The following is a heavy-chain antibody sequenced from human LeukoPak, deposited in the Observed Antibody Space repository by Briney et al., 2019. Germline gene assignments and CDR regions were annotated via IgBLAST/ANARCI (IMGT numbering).Heavy chain of an antibody. CDR2: IYDSGST. J-gene: IGHJ4*02. CDR1: GGSISSYY. V-gene: IGHV4-59*01. Sequence: PSETLSLTCTVSGGSISSYYWNWIRQPPGKGLEWIEYIYDSGSTNYNPSLKSRVTISVDTSKNQVSLNLSSVTAADTAVYYCARSDSRFDFDYWGQGILVTVSS. CDR3: ARSDSRFDFDY. D-gene: IGHD3-16*01.